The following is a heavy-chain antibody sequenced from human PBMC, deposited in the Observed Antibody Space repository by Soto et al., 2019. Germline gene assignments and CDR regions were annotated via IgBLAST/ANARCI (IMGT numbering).Heavy chain of an antibody. D-gene: IGHD3-9*01. CDR1: GGTFTNSA. CDR2: IIPLFGRA. CDR3: ATKVRYFAWVFDS. Sequence: QVQLVQSGAEVKKPGSSVKVSCKASGGTFTNSAVVWVRQTPAQGLEWMGGIIPLFGRANYAQKFQGRVKITADESTTTAYMEVSSLGSEDTAVYYCATKVRYFAWVFDSWGQGTLVIVSS. V-gene: IGHV1-69*01. J-gene: IGHJ4*02.